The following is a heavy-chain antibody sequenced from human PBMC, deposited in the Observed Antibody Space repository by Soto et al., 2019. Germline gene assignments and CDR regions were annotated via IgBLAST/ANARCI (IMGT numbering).Heavy chain of an antibody. D-gene: IGHD1-26*01. CDR3: ASSGSLRGDAFDI. Sequence: EVQLVESGGGLIQPGGSLRLSCAASGFTVSSNYMSWVRQAPGKGLEWVSVIYSGGSTYYADSVKCRFTISRDNPKNTLYLQMNSLRAEDKAVYYCASSGSLRGDAFDIWGQGTMVTVSS. CDR1: GFTVSSNY. V-gene: IGHV3-53*01. J-gene: IGHJ3*02. CDR2: IYSGGST.